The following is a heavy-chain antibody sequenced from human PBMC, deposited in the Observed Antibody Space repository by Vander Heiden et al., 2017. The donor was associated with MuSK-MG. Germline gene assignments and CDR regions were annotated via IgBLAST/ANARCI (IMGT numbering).Heavy chain of an antibody. CDR3: ARAHPRRPDIVVVPAAMGYFDY. CDR1: RGTFSSYA. Sequence: QLQPVQPGAGVKKPGSSVKVSCKASRGTFSSYAISWVRQAPGQGLEWMGGSSPILGIANSAQKFQGRVTITSDKSTSTAYMELSSLRSEDTAVYYCARAHPRRPDIVVVPAAMGYFDYWGQGTLVTVSS. D-gene: IGHD2-2*01. J-gene: IGHJ4*02. CDR2: SSPILGIA. V-gene: IGHV1-69*10.